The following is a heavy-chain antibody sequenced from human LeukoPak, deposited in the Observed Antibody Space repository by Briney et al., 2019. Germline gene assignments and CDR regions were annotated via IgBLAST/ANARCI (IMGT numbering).Heavy chain of an antibody. CDR1: GFTFSSYA. J-gene: IGHJ3*02. CDR2: ISGAGGTT. CDR3: ARDPNGDYIGAFEI. V-gene: IGHV3-23*01. Sequence: GGSLRLSCAASGFTFSSYAMMWLRQAPGKGLEWVSAISGAGGTTLYADSVKGRFTISRDNSKNTLCLQMSSLRAEDTAVYYCARDPNGDYIGAFEIWGQGTMVTVSS. D-gene: IGHD4-17*01.